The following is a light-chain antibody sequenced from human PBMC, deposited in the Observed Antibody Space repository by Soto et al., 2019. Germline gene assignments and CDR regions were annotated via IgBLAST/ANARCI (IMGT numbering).Light chain of an antibody. CDR3: QQYGSSRQT. Sequence: EVVLTQSPGTLSLSPGERATLSCRASQSVSSSYLAWCQQKPGQAPRLLIYGASNRATGIPDRFSGSGSGTDFTLTISRLEPEDVAVYYCQQYGSSRQTFGQGTKVDNK. CDR1: QSVSSSY. V-gene: IGKV3-20*01. J-gene: IGKJ1*01. CDR2: GAS.